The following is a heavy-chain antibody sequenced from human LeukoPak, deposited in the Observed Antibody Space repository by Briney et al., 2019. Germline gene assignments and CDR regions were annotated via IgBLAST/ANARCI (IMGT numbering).Heavy chain of an antibody. V-gene: IGHV3-33*01. J-gene: IGHJ6*02. CDR1: GFTFSNYG. D-gene: IGHD1-1*01. Sequence: GGSLRLSCAASGFTFSNYGVHWVRQAPGKGLEWVAVIWYDGSNKYYGDSVKGRFTISRDNSKNTLYLQMNSLRAEDTAVYYCARRGTGHGMDVWGQGTTVIVSS. CDR2: IWYDGSNK. CDR3: ARRGTGHGMDV.